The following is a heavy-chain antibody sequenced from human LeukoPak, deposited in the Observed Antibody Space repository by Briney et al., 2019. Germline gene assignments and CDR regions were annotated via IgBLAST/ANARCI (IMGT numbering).Heavy chain of an antibody. J-gene: IGHJ6*03. CDR1: GSTFTDYY. Sequence: ASVKVSFKASGSTFTDYYMHWVRQAPGQGLKWMGWINPNSGGTNFAQKFQGRVTMTRDTSISTAYMELNRLRSEDTAVYYCARESVDTAMVFYYMDVWGKGTTVTISS. V-gene: IGHV1-2*02. CDR2: INPNSGGT. CDR3: ARESVDTAMVFYYMDV. D-gene: IGHD5-18*01.